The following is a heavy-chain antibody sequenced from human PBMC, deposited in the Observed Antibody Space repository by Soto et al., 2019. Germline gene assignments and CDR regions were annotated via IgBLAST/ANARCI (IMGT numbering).Heavy chain of an antibody. D-gene: IGHD6-6*01. J-gene: IGHJ5*02. Sequence: ASVKVSCKDSGYTFNTYGISWVRQDTGQGLEWMGWISAYNGNTNYAQKFQGRVTMTTDTFTSTAYMELRSLRSDDTAVYYCARDLIAVRPGWFDPWGQGTLVTVSS. V-gene: IGHV1-18*01. CDR1: GYTFNTYG. CDR2: ISAYNGNT. CDR3: ARDLIAVRPGWFDP.